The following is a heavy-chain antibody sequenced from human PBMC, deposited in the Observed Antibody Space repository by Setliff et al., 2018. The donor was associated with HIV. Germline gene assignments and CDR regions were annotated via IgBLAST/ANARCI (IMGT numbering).Heavy chain of an antibody. J-gene: IGHJ4*02. CDR3: ATVFYYDSESFSLDY. CDR2: IIPLFGTT. D-gene: IGHD3-10*01. Sequence: SVKVSCKASGGTFNNYAISWVRQAPGQGLEWVGGIIPLFGTTNYALKFQGRVTMTANESTNTAHMELSSLRSADTAMYYCATVFYYDSESFSLDYWGQGMLFTVSS. V-gene: IGHV1-69*13. CDR1: GGTFNNYA.